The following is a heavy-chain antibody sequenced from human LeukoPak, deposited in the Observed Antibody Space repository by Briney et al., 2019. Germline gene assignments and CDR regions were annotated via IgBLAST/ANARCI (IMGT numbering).Heavy chain of an antibody. D-gene: IGHD3-3*01. CDR3: AKELLRPGNYYFDY. V-gene: IGHV3-23*01. CDR2: ISGSGGHT. J-gene: IGHJ4*02. CDR1: GFTLYSYA. Sequence: PGGSLRLSCAASGFTLYSYAMSWVRQAPGKGLEWVSGISGSGGHTYYADSVKGRFTISRDNSKNTLYLQMSSLSVEDTAVYYCAKELLRPGNYYFDYWGQGALVTVSS.